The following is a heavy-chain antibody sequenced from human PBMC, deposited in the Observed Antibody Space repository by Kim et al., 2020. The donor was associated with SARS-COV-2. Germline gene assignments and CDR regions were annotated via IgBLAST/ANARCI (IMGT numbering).Heavy chain of an antibody. Sequence: SETLSLTCTVSGGSISSGDFYWSWIRQAPGKGLEWIGYIDYSGSNYYNPTLKSRATISVDTSKNQFSVTLTSVTGADTAVYYCARYVSSTSGRKAPYYYYGLDVWGKGTTVTVSS. D-gene: IGHD2-2*01. CDR3: ARYVSSTSGRKAPYYYYGLDV. J-gene: IGHJ6*04. CDR2: IDYSGSN. V-gene: IGHV4-31*03. CDR1: GGSISSGDFY.